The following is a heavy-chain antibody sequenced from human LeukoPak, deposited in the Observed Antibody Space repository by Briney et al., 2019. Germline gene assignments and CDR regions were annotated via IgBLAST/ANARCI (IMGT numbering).Heavy chain of an antibody. V-gene: IGHV4-34*01. Sequence: PSETPSLTCAVYGGSFSGYYWSWIRQPPGKGLEWIGEINHSGSTNYNPSLKSRVTISVDTSKNQFSLKLSSVTAADTAVYYCASRNLDGYILRADYWGQGTLVTVSS. CDR1: GGSFSGYY. CDR3: ASRNLDGYILRADY. CDR2: INHSGST. D-gene: IGHD5-24*01. J-gene: IGHJ4*02.